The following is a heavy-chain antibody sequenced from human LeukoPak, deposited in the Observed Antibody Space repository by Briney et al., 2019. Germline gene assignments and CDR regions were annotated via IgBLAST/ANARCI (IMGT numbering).Heavy chain of an antibody. J-gene: IGHJ4*02. CDR3: ATDYGDYEPIDY. CDR1: GVTLSNYA. D-gene: IGHD4-17*01. CDR2: ISFDGTNK. V-gene: IGHV3-30*04. Sequence: GRSLRLSCTASGVTLSNYAMHWVRRPPGRGLEWVAVISFDGTNKYYGDSVEGRFSVSRDNSKNTLYLQMNSLRPDDTAVYYCATDYGDYEPIDYWGQGTLVTVSS.